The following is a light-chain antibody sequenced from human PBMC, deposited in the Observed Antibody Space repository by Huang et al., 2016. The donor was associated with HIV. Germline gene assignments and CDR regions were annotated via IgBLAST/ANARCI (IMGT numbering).Light chain of an antibody. Sequence: EIVMTQSPATLSVFPGERATLSCRASQSVSSNLAWYQQKAGPAPRLLIYAASTRAHGIPGSCSGSSSGTEFTLTISRLQSEDFAVYYYQQYNNWPRTFGQGAKVEI. J-gene: IGKJ1*01. CDR3: QQYNNWPRT. CDR1: QSVSSN. V-gene: IGKV3-15*01. CDR2: AAS.